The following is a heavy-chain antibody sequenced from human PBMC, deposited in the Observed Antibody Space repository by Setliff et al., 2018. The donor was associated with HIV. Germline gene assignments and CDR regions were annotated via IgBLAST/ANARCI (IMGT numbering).Heavy chain of an antibody. CDR3: ARDDRGRVRGVGPFDP. Sequence: ASVKVSCKASGYTFTNYFIHWVRQAPGQGLEWMGIINPNGGGTSYAQKFQDRVTMTRDTSTSTAYMDLRSLRSDDTAVYYCARDDRGRVRGVGPFDPWGQGTLVTVSS. V-gene: IGHV1-46*01. D-gene: IGHD3-10*01. CDR1: GYTFTNYF. J-gene: IGHJ5*02. CDR2: INPNGGGT.